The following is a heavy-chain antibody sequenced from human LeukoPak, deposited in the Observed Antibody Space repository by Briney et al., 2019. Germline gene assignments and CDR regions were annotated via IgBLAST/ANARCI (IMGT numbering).Heavy chain of an antibody. D-gene: IGHD3-3*01. V-gene: IGHV4-59*05. J-gene: IGHJ1*01. CDR2: ISYSGST. CDR3: ATDSNRGILEWFQY. CDR1: GGSISSYY. Sequence: PSETLSLTCTVSGGSISSYYWSWIRQPAGKGLEWIGSISYSGSTYYNPSLKSRVTISVDTSKNHFSLKLSSVTAADTAVYYCATDSNRGILEWFQYWGQGSLVTVSS.